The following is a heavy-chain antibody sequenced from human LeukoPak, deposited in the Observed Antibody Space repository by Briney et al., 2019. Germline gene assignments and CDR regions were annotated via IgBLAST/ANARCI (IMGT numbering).Heavy chain of an antibody. Sequence: SETLSLTCTVSGGSISSYYWSWIRQPPGKGLEWIGYIYYSGSTNYNPSLKSRVTISVDTSKNQFSLKLSSVTAADTAVYYCAGDDGGGGDAFDIWGQGTMVTVSS. CDR3: AGDDGGGGDAFDI. CDR1: GGSISSYY. CDR2: IYYSGST. D-gene: IGHD2-15*01. V-gene: IGHV4-59*01. J-gene: IGHJ3*02.